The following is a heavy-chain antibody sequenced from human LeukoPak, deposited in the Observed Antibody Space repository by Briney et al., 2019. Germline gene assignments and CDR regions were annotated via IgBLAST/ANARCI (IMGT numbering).Heavy chain of an antibody. CDR1: GGSISSSNW. CDR3: ARVQQWLVLGWFDP. CDR2: IYHSGST. V-gene: IGHV4-4*02. D-gene: IGHD6-19*01. Sequence: PSGTLSLTCAVSGGSISSSNWWSWVRQPPGKGLEWIGEIYHSGSTNYNPSLKSRVTISVDKSKNQFSLKLSSVTAADTAVYYCARVQQWLVLGWFDPWGQGTLGTVSS. J-gene: IGHJ5*02.